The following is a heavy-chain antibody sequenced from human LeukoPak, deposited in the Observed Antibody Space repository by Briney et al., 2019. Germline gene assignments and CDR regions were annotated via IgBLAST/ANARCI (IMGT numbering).Heavy chain of an antibody. D-gene: IGHD2-15*01. J-gene: IGHJ4*02. CDR3: AKQLGYCSDGSCYFPY. Sequence: GGSLRLSCAASGFTSGIYAVSWVRQAPGKGLEWVSAFSGGGDSYYADSVKGRFTISRDDSKKILYLQMNSLRAEDTAVYYCAKQLGYCSDGSCYFPYWGQGTLVTVSS. V-gene: IGHV3-23*01. CDR1: GFTSGIYA. CDR2: FSGGGDS.